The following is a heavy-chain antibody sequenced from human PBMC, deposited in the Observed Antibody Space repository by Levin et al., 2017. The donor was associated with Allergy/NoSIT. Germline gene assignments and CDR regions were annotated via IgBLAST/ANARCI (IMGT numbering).Heavy chain of an antibody. V-gene: IGHV3-30*18. CDR1: GFTFSSYG. D-gene: IGHD3-10*01. J-gene: IGHJ6*02. CDR3: AKELRGSGYGMDV. CDR2: ISYDGSNK. Sequence: GESLKISCAASGFTFSSYGMHWVRQAPGKGLEWVAVISYDGSNKYYADAVKGRFTISRDNSKNTLYLQMNSLRAEDTAVYYCAKELRGSGYGMDVWGQGTTVTVSS.